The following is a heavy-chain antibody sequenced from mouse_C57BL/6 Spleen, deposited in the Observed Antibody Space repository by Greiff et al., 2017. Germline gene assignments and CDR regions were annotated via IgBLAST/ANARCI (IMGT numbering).Heavy chain of an antibody. CDR1: GYAFSSYW. Sequence: QVQLQQSGAELVKPGASVKISCKASGYAFSSYWMNWVKQRPGKGLEWIGQIYPGDGETNYNGKFKGKATLTADKSSSTAYMQLSSLTSEGSAVYFCARECYYGSSYGFDYWGQGTSLTGS. D-gene: IGHD1-1*01. J-gene: IGHJ2*02. CDR2: IYPGDGET. CDR3: ARECYYGSSYGFDY. V-gene: IGHV1-80*01.